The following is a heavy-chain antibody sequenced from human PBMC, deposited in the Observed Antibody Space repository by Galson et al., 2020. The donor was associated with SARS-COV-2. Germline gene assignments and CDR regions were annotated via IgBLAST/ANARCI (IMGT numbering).Heavy chain of an antibody. CDR3: ARNCGTGTTGCDY. J-gene: IGHJ4*02. Sequence: SEPMSPTCALSGAIISIDIAAWTWIRQSTSRGLAWLVRTFFRSKWYNGYAESVRSRITINPDTSKNQFSLQLTSVTPGDTAVYYCARNCGTGTTGCDYWGQGTLVTVSS. CDR2: TFFRSKWYN. D-gene: IGHD1-1*01. V-gene: IGHV6-1*01. CDR1: GAIISIDIAA.